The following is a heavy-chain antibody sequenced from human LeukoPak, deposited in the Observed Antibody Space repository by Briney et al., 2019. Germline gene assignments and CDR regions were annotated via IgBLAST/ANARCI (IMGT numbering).Heavy chain of an antibody. J-gene: IGHJ6*02. D-gene: IGHD6-19*01. V-gene: IGHV3-21*01. CDR1: GFTFSSYS. Sequence: GRSLRLSCAASGFTFSSYSMNWVRQAPGKGLEWVSSISSSSRYIYYADSVKGRFTISRDNAKNSLYLQMNRLRAEDTAVYYCARGGVAGSHGMDVWGQGTTVTVSS. CDR3: ARGGVAGSHGMDV. CDR2: ISSSSRYI.